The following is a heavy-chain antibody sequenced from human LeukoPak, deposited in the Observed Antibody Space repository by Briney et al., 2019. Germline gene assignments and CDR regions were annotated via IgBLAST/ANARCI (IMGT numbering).Heavy chain of an antibody. CDR2: ISAYNGKT. CDR1: GYTLINYG. D-gene: IGHD2-15*01. V-gene: IGHV1-18*01. Sequence: GASVKVSCKASGYTLINYGISWVRQAPGQGLEWMGWISAYNGKTNYAQKFQGRVTMTTDTPTSTAYMDLRSLRSDDTAVYYCATDGVVDFFHHWGQGTLVTVSS. CDR3: ATDGVVDFFHH. J-gene: IGHJ1*01.